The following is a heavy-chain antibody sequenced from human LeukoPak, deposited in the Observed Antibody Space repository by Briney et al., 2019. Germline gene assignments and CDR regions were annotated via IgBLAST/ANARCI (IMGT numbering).Heavy chain of an antibody. J-gene: IGHJ4*02. CDR2: IIPIFGTA. CDR1: GYTFTSYG. D-gene: IGHD6-13*01. CDR3: AHPIAAAGTWFDY. Sequence: ASVKVSCKASGYTFTSYGISWVRQAPGQGLEWRGGIIPIFGTANYAQKFQGRVTITADESTSTAYMELSSLRSEDTAVYYCAHPIAAAGTWFDYWGQGTLVTVSS. V-gene: IGHV1-69*13.